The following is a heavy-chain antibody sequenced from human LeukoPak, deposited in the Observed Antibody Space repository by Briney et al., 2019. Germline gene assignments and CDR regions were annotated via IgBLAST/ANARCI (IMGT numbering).Heavy chain of an antibody. CDR2: INPNSGGT. CDR1: GYTFTGYY. D-gene: IGHD3-22*01. CDR3: ARVRSSGYYQFDY. V-gene: IGHV1-2*02. J-gene: IGHJ4*02. Sequence: ASVKVSCKASGYTFTGYYMHWVRQAPGQGLEWMGWINPNSGGTNYAQKFQGRVTMTTDTSTSTAYMELRSLRSDDTAVYYCARVRSSGYYQFDYWGQGTLVTVSS.